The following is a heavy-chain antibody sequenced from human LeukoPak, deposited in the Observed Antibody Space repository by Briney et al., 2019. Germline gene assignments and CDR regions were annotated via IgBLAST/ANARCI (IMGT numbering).Heavy chain of an antibody. CDR3: ARGGYSGYADAFDI. V-gene: IGHV3-30*04. CDR1: GFTFSSYA. CDR2: ISYDGSNK. D-gene: IGHD5-12*01. J-gene: IGHJ3*02. Sequence: GGSLRLSCAASGFTFSSYAMHWVRQAPGKGLEWVAVISYDGSNKYYADSVKGRFTISRDNSKNTLYLQMNSLRAEDTAVYYCARGGYSGYADAFDIWGQGTMVTVSS.